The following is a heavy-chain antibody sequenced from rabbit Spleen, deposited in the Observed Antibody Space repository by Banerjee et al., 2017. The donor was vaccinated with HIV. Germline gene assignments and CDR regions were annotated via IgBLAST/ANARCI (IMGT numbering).Heavy chain of an antibody. J-gene: IGHJ4*01. D-gene: IGHD2-1*01. V-gene: IGHV1S40*01. Sequence: QSLEESGGDLVKPGASLTLTCIASGVSFSGDSYMCWVRQAPGKGLEWIACINTITGKTVYASWAKGRFIMSRTSSTTVTLQMTSLTAADTATYFCARGSAAMTMVIIGFYLNLWGQGTLVTVS. CDR2: INTITGKT. CDR3: ARGSAAMTMVIIGFYLNL. CDR1: GVSFSGDSY.